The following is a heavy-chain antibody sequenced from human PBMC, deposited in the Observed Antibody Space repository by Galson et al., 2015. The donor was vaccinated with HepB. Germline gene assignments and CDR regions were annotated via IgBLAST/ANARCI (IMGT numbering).Heavy chain of an antibody. J-gene: IGHJ4*02. Sequence: SLRLSCAASGFTFSSYSMNWVRQAPGKGLEWVSYISSSSSTIYYADSVKGRFTISRDNAKNSLYLQMNSLRDEDTAVYYCARLPPGSIVGATTLMGYWGQGTLVTVSP. CDR3: ARLPPGSIVGATTLMGY. D-gene: IGHD1-26*01. V-gene: IGHV3-48*02. CDR1: GFTFSSYS. CDR2: ISSSSSTI.